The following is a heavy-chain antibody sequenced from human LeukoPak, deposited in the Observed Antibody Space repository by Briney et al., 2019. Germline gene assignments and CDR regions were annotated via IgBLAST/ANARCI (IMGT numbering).Heavy chain of an antibody. CDR2: ISSSGSTI. CDR3: ARAPHGDYESDY. Sequence: PGGSLRLSCAASGFTFSDYYMSWIRQAPGKGLVWVSYISSSGSTIYYADSVKGRFTISRDNAKNSVFLLMNSLRAEDTGVYYCARAPHGDYESDYWGQGTLVTVSS. V-gene: IGHV3-11*04. J-gene: IGHJ4*02. CDR1: GFTFSDYY. D-gene: IGHD4-17*01.